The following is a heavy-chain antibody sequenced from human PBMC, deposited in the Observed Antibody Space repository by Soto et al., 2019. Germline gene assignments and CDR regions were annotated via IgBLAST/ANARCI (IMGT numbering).Heavy chain of an antibody. CDR1: GFTFSSYG. D-gene: IGHD4-4*01. Sequence: QVQLVESGGGVVQPGRSLRLSCAASGFTFSSYGMHWVRQAPGKGLEWVAVIWYDGSNKYYADSVKGRFTISRDNSKNTLYLQMNSLRAEDTAVYYCASRNPTSSFDIWGQGTMVTVSS. J-gene: IGHJ3*02. CDR3: ASRNPTSSFDI. V-gene: IGHV3-33*01. CDR2: IWYDGSNK.